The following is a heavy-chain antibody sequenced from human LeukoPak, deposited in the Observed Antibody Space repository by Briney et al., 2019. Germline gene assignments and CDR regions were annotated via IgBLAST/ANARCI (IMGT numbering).Heavy chain of an antibody. V-gene: IGHV4-39*01. D-gene: IGHD6-13*01. CDR1: GGSISSSSYY. CDR3: AAAAGPDAFDI. Sequence: KPSETLSLTCSASGGSISSSSYYWGWIRQPPGKGLEWIGSIYYSGSTYYNPSLKSRVTISVDTSKNQFSLKLSSVTAADTAVYYCAAAAGPDAFDIWGQGTMVTVSS. CDR2: IYYSGST. J-gene: IGHJ3*02.